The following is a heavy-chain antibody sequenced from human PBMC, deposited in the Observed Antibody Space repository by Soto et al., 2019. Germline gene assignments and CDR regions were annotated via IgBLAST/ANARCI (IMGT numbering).Heavy chain of an antibody. D-gene: IGHD3-10*01. CDR2: ISAYKTNI. CDR1: GYTFPNYG. V-gene: IGHV1-18*01. Sequence: QVQLVQSGAEVKKPGASVKVSCKASGYTFPNYGITWVRQAPGQGLEWMGWISAYKTNIKYAQKFQGRVTLTTDTSTSTAYMELRSLRSDDTAIYYCVRDLDGSGAYYTDFWGQGTLFTVSS. J-gene: IGHJ4*02. CDR3: VRDLDGSGAYYTDF.